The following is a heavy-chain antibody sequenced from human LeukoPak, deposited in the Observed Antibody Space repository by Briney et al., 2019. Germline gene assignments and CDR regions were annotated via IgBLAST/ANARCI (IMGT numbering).Heavy chain of an antibody. Sequence: TSSETLSLTCTVSGGSISSGGYYCSWIRQPPGKGLEWVGYIRHSGNTYYNPSLKSRVTISADRSKNQFSLNLSSVTAADTAVYYCAMTHYNSGWHGVESWFDPWGQGTLVTVSS. D-gene: IGHD5-12*01. CDR3: AMTHYNSGWHGVESWFDP. V-gene: IGHV4-30-2*01. CDR2: IRHSGNT. CDR1: GGSISSGGYY. J-gene: IGHJ5*02.